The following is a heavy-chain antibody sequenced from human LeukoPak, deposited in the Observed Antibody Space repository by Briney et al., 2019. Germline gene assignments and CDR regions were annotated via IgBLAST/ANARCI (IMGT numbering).Heavy chain of an antibody. CDR3: ARGIIAVALDY. CDR1: GGSISSGGYY. J-gene: IGHJ4*02. CDR2: ICYSGST. Sequence: SQTLSLTCTVSGGSISSGGYYWSWIRQHPGKGLEWIGYICYSGSTYYNPSLKSRVTISVDTSKNQSSLKLSSVTAADTAVYYCARGIIAVALDYWGQGTLVTVSS. V-gene: IGHV4-31*03. D-gene: IGHD6-19*01.